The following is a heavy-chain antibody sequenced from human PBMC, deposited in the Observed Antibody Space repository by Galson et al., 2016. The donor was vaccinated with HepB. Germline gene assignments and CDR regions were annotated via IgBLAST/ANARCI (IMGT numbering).Heavy chain of an antibody. Sequence: SLRLSCAASGFTFSDYYMAWVRQAPGKGPEWVSHMSPSSAYSKYTDSVKGRFSISRDNANNSLYLHMDSLRDEDTAVYFCARGKTRGIMDWYFDLWGRGTLISVSS. CDR3: ARGKTRGIMDWYFDL. D-gene: IGHD3-10*01. CDR2: MSPSSAYS. CDR1: GFTFSDYY. V-gene: IGHV3-11*06. J-gene: IGHJ2*01.